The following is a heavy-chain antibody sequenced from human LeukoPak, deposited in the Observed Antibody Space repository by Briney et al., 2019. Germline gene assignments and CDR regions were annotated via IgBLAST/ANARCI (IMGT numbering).Heavy chain of an antibody. CDR2: IRASGDST. Sequence: GGSLRLSCAASGFTFSSYAMSWVRQAPGKGLEWVSGIRASGDSTYYADSVKGRFTISRDNSKNTLYLYMNSLRDEDTAVYYCAKARRITMVRGSPSDPWGQGTLVTVPS. J-gene: IGHJ5*02. D-gene: IGHD3-10*01. CDR3: AKARRITMVRGSPSDP. CDR1: GFTFSSYA. V-gene: IGHV3-23*01.